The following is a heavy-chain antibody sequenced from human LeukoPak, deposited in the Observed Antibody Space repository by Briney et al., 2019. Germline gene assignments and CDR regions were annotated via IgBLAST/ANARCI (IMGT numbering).Heavy chain of an antibody. CDR2: IKQDGSEK. CDR3: ASMKGSGTYSSFDF. J-gene: IGHJ4*02. D-gene: IGHD3-10*01. CDR1: GFTFSSYA. Sequence: GGSLRLSCAASGFTFSSYAMSWVRQAPGKGLEWVANIKQDGSEKYYIDSVKGRFTISRDNAKNSLYLQMNSLRVEEAAVYYCASMKGSGTYSSFDFWGQGTLVAVSS. V-gene: IGHV3-7*01.